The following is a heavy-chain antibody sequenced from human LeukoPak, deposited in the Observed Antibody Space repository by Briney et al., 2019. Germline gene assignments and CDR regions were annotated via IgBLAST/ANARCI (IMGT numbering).Heavy chain of an antibody. V-gene: IGHV1-2*02. Sequence: ASVKVSCKASGYTFTGYYMHWVRQAPGQGLEWMGWINPNSGGTNYAQKFQGRVTMTRDTSISTAYMELSRLRSDDTAVYYCARVGYYYDSSGYRGDAFDIWGQGTMVTVSS. CDR3: ARVGYYYDSSGYRGDAFDI. J-gene: IGHJ3*02. CDR2: INPNSGGT. D-gene: IGHD3-22*01. CDR1: GYTFTGYY.